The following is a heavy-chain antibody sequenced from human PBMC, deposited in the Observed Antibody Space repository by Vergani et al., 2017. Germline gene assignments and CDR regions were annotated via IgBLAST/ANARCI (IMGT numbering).Heavy chain of an antibody. CDR2: IYYSGST. V-gene: IGHV4-59*01. D-gene: IGHD4-17*01. CDR1: GGSISSYY. Sequence: QVQLQESGPGLVKPSETLSLTCTVSGGSISSYYWSWIRQPPGKGLEWIGYIYYSGSTNYNPSLKSRVTISVDTSKNQFSLKLSSVTAADTAVYYCARVAYGDYYDYFDYWGQGTLVTVSS. CDR3: ARVAYGDYYDYFDY. J-gene: IGHJ4*02.